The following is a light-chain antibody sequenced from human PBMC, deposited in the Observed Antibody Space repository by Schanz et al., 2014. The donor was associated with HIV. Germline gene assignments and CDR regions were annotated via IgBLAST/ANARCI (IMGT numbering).Light chain of an antibody. CDR2: EVT. CDR1: SSDVGGHNA. CDR3: SSYGGSNNLV. J-gene: IGLJ2*01. V-gene: IGLV2-8*01. Sequence: QSVLTQPPSASGSPGQSVTISCTGTSSDVGGHNAVSWYQQHPGKAPKLMIYEVTKRPSGVPDRFSASKSGNTASLTVSGLKAEDEADYYCSSYGGSNNLVFGGGTKLTV.